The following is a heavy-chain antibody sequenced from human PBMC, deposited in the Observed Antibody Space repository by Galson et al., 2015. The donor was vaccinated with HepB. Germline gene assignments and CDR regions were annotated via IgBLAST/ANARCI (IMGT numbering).Heavy chain of an antibody. Sequence: SVKVSCKASGYTFTNYAMNWVRQAPGRGLEWLGWINTNTGNPTYAPGFIGRFVFSLDASVNTAYLQISSLKAEDSAFYYCARVTSIYYYNSSYSYCYYGMDVWGQGTTVTVSS. CDR3: ARVTSIYYYNSSYSYCYYGMDV. CDR2: INTNTGNP. D-gene: IGHD3-22*01. V-gene: IGHV7-4-1*02. J-gene: IGHJ6*02. CDR1: GYTFTNYA.